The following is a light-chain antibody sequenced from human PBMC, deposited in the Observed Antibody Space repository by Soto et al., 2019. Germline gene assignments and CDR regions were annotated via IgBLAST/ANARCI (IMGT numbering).Light chain of an antibody. CDR3: QQYNSWPRP. V-gene: IGKV3-15*01. J-gene: IGKJ1*01. CDR1: RSVNSN. CDR2: AAS. Sequence: IEMTQSPATLSVSLGERVTLSCRASRSVNSNFAWYQQRPGQAPRLLIYAASSRASGVPVRFSGSGSGTEFTLTSSSLQSEDFAFYYCQQYNSWPRPFGQGTKVEIK.